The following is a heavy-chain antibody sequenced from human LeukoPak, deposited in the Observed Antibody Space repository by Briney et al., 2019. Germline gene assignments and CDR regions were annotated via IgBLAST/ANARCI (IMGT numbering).Heavy chain of an antibody. D-gene: IGHD2-15*01. CDR2: ISAYNGDT. CDR1: GYTFISYG. Sequence: GASVKVSCKASGYTFISYGISWVRQAPGQGLEWMGWISAYNGDTNYAQKLQGRVTMTTDTSTSTAYMDLRSLRSDDTAVYYCARDQGCAGGTCNSDYWGQGTLVTVSS. J-gene: IGHJ4*02. CDR3: ARDQGCAGGTCNSDY. V-gene: IGHV1-18*01.